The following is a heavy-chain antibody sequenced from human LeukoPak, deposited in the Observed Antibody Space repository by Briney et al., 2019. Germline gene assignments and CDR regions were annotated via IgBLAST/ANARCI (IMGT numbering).Heavy chain of an antibody. CDR1: GFTFSSYS. Sequence: GGSLRLSCAASGFTFSSYSMNWVRQAPGKGLEWVSAISGSGGSTYYADSVKGRFTISRDNSKNTLYLQMNSLRAEDTAVYYCAKNSNGRYGAFDIWGQGTMVTVSS. CDR3: AKNSNGRYGAFDI. V-gene: IGHV3-23*01. D-gene: IGHD6-19*01. J-gene: IGHJ3*02. CDR2: ISGSGGST.